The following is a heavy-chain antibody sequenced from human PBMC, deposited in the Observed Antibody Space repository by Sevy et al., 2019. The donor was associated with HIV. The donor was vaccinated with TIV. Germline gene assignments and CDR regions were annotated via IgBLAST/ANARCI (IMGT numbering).Heavy chain of an antibody. CDR1: GFTFSNAW. Sequence: GGSLRLSCAASGFTFSNAWMSWVRQAPGKGLEWVGRIKSKTDGGTTDYAEPVKGRFTISRDDSKNTLYLQMNSLKTEYTAVYYCTATLFGYSYGYVDYWGQGTLVTVSS. J-gene: IGHJ4*02. CDR2: IKSKTDGGTT. V-gene: IGHV3-15*01. CDR3: TATLFGYSYGYVDY. D-gene: IGHD5-18*01.